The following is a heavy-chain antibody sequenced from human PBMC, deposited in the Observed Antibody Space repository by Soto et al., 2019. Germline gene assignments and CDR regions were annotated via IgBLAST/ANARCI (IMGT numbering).Heavy chain of an antibody. J-gene: IGHJ5*02. CDR3: ATDELVGANQYTWFDL. CDR1: GGTFSSYA. Sequence: ASVKVSCKASGGTFSSYAISWVRQAPGQGLEWMGGIIPIFGTANYAQKFQGRVTITADKSTSTAYMELSSLRSEDTAVYYCATDELVGANQYTWFDLWGQGNLVTVSS. V-gene: IGHV1-69*06. D-gene: IGHD1-26*01. CDR2: IIPIFGTA.